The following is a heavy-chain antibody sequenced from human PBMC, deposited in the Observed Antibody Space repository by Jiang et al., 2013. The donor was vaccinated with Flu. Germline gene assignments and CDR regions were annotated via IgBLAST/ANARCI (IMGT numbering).Heavy chain of an antibody. CDR2: INHSGST. CDR1: GGSFSGYY. D-gene: IGHD3-9*01. V-gene: IGHV4-34*01. Sequence: KPSETLSLTCAVYGGSFSGYYWSWIRQPPGKGLEWIGEINHSGSTNYNPSLKSRVTISVDTSKNQFSLKLSSVTAADTAVYYCARGSDILTGFYSWGQGSLVTVSS. CDR3: ARGSDILTGFYS. J-gene: IGHJ4*02.